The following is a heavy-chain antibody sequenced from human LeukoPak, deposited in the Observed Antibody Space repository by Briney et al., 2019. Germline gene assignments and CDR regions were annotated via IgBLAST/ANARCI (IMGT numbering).Heavy chain of an antibody. Sequence: ASVKVSCKASGGTFSSYAISWVRQAPGQGLEWMGGIIPIFGTANYAQKFQGRVTITADKSTSTAYMELSSLRSEDTAVYYCARDSDVPYSSSWYRWFDPWGQGTLVTVSS. CDR2: IIPIFGTA. D-gene: IGHD6-13*01. J-gene: IGHJ5*02. CDR3: ARDSDVPYSSSWYRWFDP. CDR1: GGTFSSYA. V-gene: IGHV1-69*06.